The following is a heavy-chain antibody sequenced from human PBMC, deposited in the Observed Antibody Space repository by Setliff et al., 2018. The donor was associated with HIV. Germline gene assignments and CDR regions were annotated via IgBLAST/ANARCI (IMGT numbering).Heavy chain of an antibody. D-gene: IGHD5-12*01. Sequence: SETLSLTCAVYDGSFSGYYWSWIRQPPGKGLEWIGEINHSGSTSYNPSLKSRVTISADTSKNQFSLKLSSVTAADTAGYYCARDSRWLQFPYFDSWGQGTPVTVSS. CDR1: DGSFSGYY. CDR3: ARDSRWLQFPYFDS. J-gene: IGHJ4*01. V-gene: IGHV4-34*01. CDR2: INHSGST.